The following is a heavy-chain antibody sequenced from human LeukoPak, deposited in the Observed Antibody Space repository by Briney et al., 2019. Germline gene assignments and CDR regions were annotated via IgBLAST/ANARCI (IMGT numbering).Heavy chain of an antibody. CDR2: IGGSGGST. V-gene: IGHV3-23*01. CDR1: GFTFSSYA. CDR3: AKWPLGYCSSTSCYNGNYYYYGMDV. J-gene: IGHJ6*02. Sequence: GGSLRLSCAASGFTFSSYAMSWVRRAPGKGLEWVSAIGGSGGSTYYADSVKGRFTISRDNSKNTLYLQMNSLRAEDTAVYYCAKWPLGYCSSTSCYNGNYYYYGMDVWGQGTTVTVSS. D-gene: IGHD2-2*02.